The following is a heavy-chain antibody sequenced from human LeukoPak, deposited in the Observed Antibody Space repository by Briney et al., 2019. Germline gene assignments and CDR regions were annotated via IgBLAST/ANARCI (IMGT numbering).Heavy chain of an antibody. CDR1: GDSISSNY. CDR2: IYYSGST. Sequence: SETLSLTCTVSGDSISSNYWSWIRQHPGKGLEWIGYIYYSGSTNYNPSLKSRVTISVDTSKNQFSLKLSSVTAADTAVYYCARERSSGWSNLFDYWGQGTLVTVSS. V-gene: IGHV4-59*01. CDR3: ARERSSGWSNLFDY. D-gene: IGHD6-19*01. J-gene: IGHJ4*02.